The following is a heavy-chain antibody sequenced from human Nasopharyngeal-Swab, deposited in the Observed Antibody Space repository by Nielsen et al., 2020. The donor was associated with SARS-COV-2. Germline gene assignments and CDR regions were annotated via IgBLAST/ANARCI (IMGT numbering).Heavy chain of an antibody. CDR2: IYYSGST. CDR3: ARERIAARLPDRWFDP. V-gene: IGHV4-59*01. D-gene: IGHD6-6*01. Sequence: WIRQPPGKGLEWIGYIYYSGSTNYNPSLKSRVTISVDTSKNQFSLKLSSVTAADTAVYYCARERIAARLPDRWFDPWGQGTLVPSPQ. J-gene: IGHJ5*02.